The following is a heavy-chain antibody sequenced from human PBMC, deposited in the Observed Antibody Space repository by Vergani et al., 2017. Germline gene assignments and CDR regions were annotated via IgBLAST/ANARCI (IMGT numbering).Heavy chain of an antibody. CDR2: ITSSSSYI. D-gene: IGHD1-26*01. CDR1: GFTFSSFS. V-gene: IGHV3-21*02. Sequence: EVQLVESGGGLVKPGGSLRLSCAASGFTFSSFSMHWVRQAPGKGLEWVSSITSSSSYIYYADSVKGRFTISRDSAKSSLYLQMNSLRAEDTAVYYCARGTAGAQNFNYYGMEVWGQGTTVTVFS. J-gene: IGHJ6*02. CDR3: ARGTAGAQNFNYYGMEV.